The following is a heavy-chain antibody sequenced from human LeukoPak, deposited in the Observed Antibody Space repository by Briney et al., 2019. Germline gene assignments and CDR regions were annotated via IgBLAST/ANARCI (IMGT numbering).Heavy chain of an antibody. CDR2: IYPGDSDT. J-gene: IGHJ4*02. V-gene: IGHV5-51*01. D-gene: IGHD3-10*01. Sequence: GESLKISCKGSGYSFTSYWIGWVRQMPGKGLEWMGIIYPGDSDTRYSPSFQGQVTTSADKSISTAYLQWSSLKASDTAMYYCARSNALVYYYNSVNFDYWGQGTLVTVSS. CDR3: ARSNALVYYYNSVNFDY. CDR1: GYSFTSYW.